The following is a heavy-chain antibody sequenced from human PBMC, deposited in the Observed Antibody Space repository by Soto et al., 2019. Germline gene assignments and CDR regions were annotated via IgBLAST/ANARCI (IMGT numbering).Heavy chain of an antibody. J-gene: IGHJ4*02. CDR3: AKGGDIVVVPAATFDY. CDR2: ISGSANIA. Sequence: EVQLLESGGGLVKPGGSLRLSCAASGFTFNSYAMSWVRQAPGKGLEWVSAISGSANIAYYAESGKGRFTMSRDNSKNTLYLQMNSLRAEDTAVYYCAKGGDIVVVPAATFDYWGQGTLVTVSS. D-gene: IGHD2-2*01. V-gene: IGHV3-23*01. CDR1: GFTFNSYA.